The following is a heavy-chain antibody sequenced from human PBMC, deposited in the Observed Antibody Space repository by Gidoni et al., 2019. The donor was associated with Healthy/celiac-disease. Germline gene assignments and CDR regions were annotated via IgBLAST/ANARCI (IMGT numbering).Heavy chain of an antibody. Sequence: EVQLLESGGGLVQPGGSLRLSCAASGFTFSSYAMSWVSQAPGKGLEWVSAISGSGGSTYYADSVKGRFTISRDNSKNTLYLQMNSLRAEDTAVYYCAKGDAYCGGDCFNYFDYWGQGTLVTVSS. J-gene: IGHJ4*02. CDR1: GFTFSSYA. V-gene: IGHV3-23*01. CDR2: ISGSGGST. D-gene: IGHD2-21*02. CDR3: AKGDAYCGGDCFNYFDY.